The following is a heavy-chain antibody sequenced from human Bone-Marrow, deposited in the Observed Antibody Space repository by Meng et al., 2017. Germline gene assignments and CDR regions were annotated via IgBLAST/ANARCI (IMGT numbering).Heavy chain of an antibody. Sequence: ASVKVSCKASGYTFPDYWLHWVRRAPGQGLEWMGRINPKSGDTHYAQRFQGRVTMTGDTSISTAYMELSGLTSEDTAVYFCARKAGNCISTTCYSLDYWGQGTLVTSPQ. CDR1: GYTFPDYW. V-gene: IGHV1-2*06. J-gene: IGHJ4*02. CDR3: ARKAGNCISTTCYSLDY. CDR2: INPKSGDT. D-gene: IGHD2-2*01.